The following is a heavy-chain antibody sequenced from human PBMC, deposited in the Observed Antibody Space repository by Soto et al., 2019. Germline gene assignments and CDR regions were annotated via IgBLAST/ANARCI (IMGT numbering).Heavy chain of an antibody. CDR1: GGSISNDH. Sequence: SETLSLTCTVSGGSISNDHWSWVRQPAGKGLEWIGRIFASGRTNYNPSLQSRVTMSVDTSKNQFSLTMTSLAAADTAVYYCTREGVGATLDYWGQGTLVTVSS. V-gene: IGHV4-4*07. D-gene: IGHD1-26*01. J-gene: IGHJ4*02. CDR3: TREGVGATLDY. CDR2: IFASGRT.